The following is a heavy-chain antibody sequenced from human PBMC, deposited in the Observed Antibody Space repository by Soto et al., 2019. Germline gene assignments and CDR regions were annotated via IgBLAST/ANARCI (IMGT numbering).Heavy chain of an antibody. CDR1: GYTFTRYG. J-gene: IGHJ3*01. CDR2: ISAYNGNT. V-gene: IGHV1-18*01. D-gene: IGHD3-3*01. Sequence: GASVKVSCKASGYTFTRYGISWVRQAPGQGLEWMGWISAYNGNTNYAQKLQGRVTMTTDTSTSTAYMELGSLRPDDTAVYYCARITNRLLEDAFDVWGQGTMVTVSS. CDR3: ARITNRLLEDAFDV.